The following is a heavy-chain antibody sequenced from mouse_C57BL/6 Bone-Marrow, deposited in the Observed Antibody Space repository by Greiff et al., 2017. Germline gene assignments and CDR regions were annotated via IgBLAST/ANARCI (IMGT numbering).Heavy chain of an antibody. CDR2: IYPSDSET. J-gene: IGHJ2*01. CDR1: GYTFTSYW. CDR3: ARENYDYFDY. V-gene: IGHV1-61*01. D-gene: IGHD1-1*01. Sequence: QVQLQQPGAELVRPGSSVKLSCKASGYTFTSYWMDWVKQRPGQGLEWIGNIYPSDSETHYNQKFKDKATLTVDKSSSTAYMQLISLTSVDSAVYYCARENYDYFDYWGQGTALTVSS.